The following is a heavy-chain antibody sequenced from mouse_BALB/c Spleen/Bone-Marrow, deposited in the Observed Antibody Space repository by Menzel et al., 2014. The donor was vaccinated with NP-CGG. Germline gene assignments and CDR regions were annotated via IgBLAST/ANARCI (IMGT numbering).Heavy chain of an antibody. CDR2: IFPGDSTT. V-gene: IGHV1-85*01. J-gene: IGHJ1*01. CDR3: VRSRLRDWYFDV. CDR1: GNTFTSYD. D-gene: IGHD1-2*01. Sequence: QVQLQQSGVELVKPGASVKLSCKASGNTFTSYDINWVRQRPEQGLEWIGWIFPGDSTTKYNEEFKGKATLTTDKSSSTVHMQLSRLTSEDSAVYFCVRSRLRDWYFDVWGAGTTVTISS.